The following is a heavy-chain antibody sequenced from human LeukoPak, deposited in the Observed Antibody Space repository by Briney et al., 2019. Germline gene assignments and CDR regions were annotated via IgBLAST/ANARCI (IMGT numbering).Heavy chain of an antibody. CDR3: ARDFGIAAAGTGGWYFDY. CDR1: GGTFSSYA. D-gene: IGHD6-13*01. J-gene: IGHJ4*02. CDR2: IIPIIGTA. Sequence: SVKVSCRASGGTFSSYAISWVRQAPGQGLEWLGGIIPIIGTAIYAQNFQGRVTITADASTRTAYMELSSLRSEDTAVYYCARDFGIAAAGTGGWYFDYWGQGTLVTVSS. V-gene: IGHV1-69*13.